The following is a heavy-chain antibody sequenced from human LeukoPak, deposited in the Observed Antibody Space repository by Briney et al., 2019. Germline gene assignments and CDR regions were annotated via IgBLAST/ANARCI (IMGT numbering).Heavy chain of an antibody. CDR2: ISYDGSNK. CDR1: GFTFSSYG. J-gene: IGHJ6*02. CDR3: AKGDYCDSSGYYYYYGMDV. D-gene: IGHD3-22*01. V-gene: IGHV3-30*18. Sequence: GGSLRLSCAASGFTFSSYGMHWVRQAPGKGLEWVAVISYDGSNKYYADSVEGRFTISRDNSKNTLYLQMNSLRAEDTAVYYCAKGDYCDSSGYYYYYGMDVWGQGTTVTVSS.